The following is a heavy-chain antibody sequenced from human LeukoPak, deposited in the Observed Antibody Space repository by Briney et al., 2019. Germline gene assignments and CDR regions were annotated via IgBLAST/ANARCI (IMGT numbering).Heavy chain of an antibody. CDR1: GGSIRNQY. Sequence: SDTLSLTCTVSGGSIRNQYWAWMRQPAGKGLEWIGRIFATGHTESNPSLRSRVTTSADMSKNQLSLRLTSVAAADTALYYCAREWPGSYDALTGLYEGGYFYDKWGQGTLVTVSA. D-gene: IGHD3-16*01. CDR2: IFATGHT. V-gene: IGHV4-4*07. J-gene: IGHJ4*02. CDR3: AREWPGSYDALTGLYEGGYFYDK.